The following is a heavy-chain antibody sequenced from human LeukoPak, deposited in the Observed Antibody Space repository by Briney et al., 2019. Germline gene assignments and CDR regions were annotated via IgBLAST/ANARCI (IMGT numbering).Heavy chain of an antibody. V-gene: IGHV6-1*01. Sequence: SQTLSLTFAISGDSASSNSAAWNWLRQSPSRGLEWLGSTYYRSKWYNDYAVSVKSRITINPDTSKNQFSLQLNSVTPEDTAVYYCASQYSSRLELFDYWGQGTLVTVSS. J-gene: IGHJ4*02. D-gene: IGHD6-13*01. CDR1: GDSASSNSAA. CDR3: ASQYSSRLELFDY. CDR2: TYYRSKWYN.